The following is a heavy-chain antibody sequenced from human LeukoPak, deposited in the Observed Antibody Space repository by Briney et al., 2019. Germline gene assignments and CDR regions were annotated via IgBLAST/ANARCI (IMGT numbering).Heavy chain of an antibody. CDR1: GFIFDDYA. V-gene: IGHV3-48*01. J-gene: IGHJ4*02. Sequence: PGRSLRLSCAASGFIFDDYAMNWVRQAPGKGLEWVSYISSSSSTIYYADSVKGRFTISRDNAKNSLYLQMNSLRAEDTAVYYCARGSEGVLAFGYWGQGTLVTVSS. CDR2: ISSSSSTI. D-gene: IGHD2-8*02. CDR3: ARGSEGVLAFGY.